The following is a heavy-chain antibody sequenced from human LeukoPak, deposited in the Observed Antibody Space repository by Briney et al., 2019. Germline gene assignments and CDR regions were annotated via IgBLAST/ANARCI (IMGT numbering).Heavy chain of an antibody. J-gene: IGHJ5*02. CDR3: ARGVVGATSNWFDP. V-gene: IGHV4-61*02. Sequence: SQTLSLTCTVSGGPISSGSYYWSWIRQPAGKGLEWIGRIYTSGSTNYNPSLKSRVTISVDTSKNQFSLKLSSVTAADTAVYYCARGVVGATSNWFDPWGQGTLVTVSS. CDR2: IYTSGST. CDR1: GGPISSGSYY. D-gene: IGHD1-26*01.